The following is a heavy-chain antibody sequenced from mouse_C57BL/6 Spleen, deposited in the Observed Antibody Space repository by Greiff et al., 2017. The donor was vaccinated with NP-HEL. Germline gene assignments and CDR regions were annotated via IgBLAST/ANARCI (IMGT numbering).Heavy chain of an antibody. Sequence: QVQLKESGPGLVAPSQSLSITCTVSGFSLTSYGVDWVRQPPGKGLEWLGVIWGGGSTNYNSALMFRLSISKDNPKSQVFLKMNSLQTEDTAMYYCAKQTYDYDGGAWFAYWGQGTLVTVSA. CDR3: AKQTYDYDGGAWFAY. CDR1: GFSLTSYG. D-gene: IGHD2-4*01. CDR2: IWGGGST. J-gene: IGHJ3*01. V-gene: IGHV2-9*01.